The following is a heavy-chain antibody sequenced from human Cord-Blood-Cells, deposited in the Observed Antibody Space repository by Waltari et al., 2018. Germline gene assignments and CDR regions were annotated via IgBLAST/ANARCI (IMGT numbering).Heavy chain of an antibody. D-gene: IGHD3-22*01. J-gene: IGHJ3*02. CDR1: GGTFSSCA. Sequence: QVQLVQSGAAVKKPGSSVKVSCKASGGTFSSCAIRWVRQAPGQGLEWMGGIIPIFGTANYAQKFKGRVTSTADESTSTAYMELSSLRAEDTAVYYCARDRGSGYYFDAFDIWGQGTMVTVSS. CDR3: ARDRGSGYYFDAFDI. V-gene: IGHV1-69*01. CDR2: IIPIFGTA.